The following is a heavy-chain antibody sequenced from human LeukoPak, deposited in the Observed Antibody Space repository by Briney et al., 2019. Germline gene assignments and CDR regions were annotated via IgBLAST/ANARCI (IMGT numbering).Heavy chain of an antibody. CDR1: GYTFTNYY. Sequence: ASVKVSCKASGYTFTNYYMHWVRLAPGQGLEWMGIINPSGGSTSYAQKFQGRVTMTRDTSTSTVYMELSSLRSEDTAVYYCARDRGNRIPNYGMDVWGQGTTVTVSS. CDR2: INPSGGST. CDR3: ARDRGNRIPNYGMDV. D-gene: IGHD3-10*01. J-gene: IGHJ6*02. V-gene: IGHV1-46*01.